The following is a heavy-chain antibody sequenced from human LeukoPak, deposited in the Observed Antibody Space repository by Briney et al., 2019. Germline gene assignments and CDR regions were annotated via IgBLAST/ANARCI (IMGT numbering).Heavy chain of an antibody. J-gene: IGHJ4*02. D-gene: IGHD3-22*01. CDR1: GGSVSSGSYY. CDR2: IYYSGST. CDR3: ARPGDYYDSSGYYTGLPFDY. V-gene: IGHV4-39*01. Sequence: SETLSLTCTVSGGSVSSGSYYWGWIRQPPGKGLEWIGNIYYSGSTYYNPSLKSRVTISVDTSKNQFSLKLSSVTAADTAVYYCARPGDYYDSSGYYTGLPFDYWGQGTLVTVSS.